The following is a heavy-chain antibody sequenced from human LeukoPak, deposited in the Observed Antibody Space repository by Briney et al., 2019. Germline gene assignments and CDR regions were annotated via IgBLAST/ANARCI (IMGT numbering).Heavy chain of an antibody. J-gene: IGHJ4*02. CDR1: GFTFSPVW. Sequence: GGSLRLSCAASGFTFSPVWMHWVRQAPGKGLMWASHIINDGSYTTYADSVKGRFTISRDNAKNTVYLQMNSLRAEDTAVYYCARDAVYYYGSGSYYFIDYWGQGTLVTVSS. CDR2: IINDGSYT. V-gene: IGHV3-74*01. CDR3: ARDAVYYYGSGSYYFIDY. D-gene: IGHD3-10*01.